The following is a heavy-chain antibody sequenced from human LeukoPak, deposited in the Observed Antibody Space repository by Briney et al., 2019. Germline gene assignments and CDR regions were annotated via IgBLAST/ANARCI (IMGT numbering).Heavy chain of an antibody. D-gene: IGHD6-19*01. CDR2: IIPIFGTA. Sequence: SVKVSCKASGGTFSSYAISWVRQAPGQGLEWMGGIIPIFGTANYAQKFQGRVTITADESTSSAYMELSSLRSEDTAVYYCARDIGDGIHRYSSGWHPGGNYFDYWGQGTLVTVSS. CDR3: ARDIGDGIHRYSSGWHPGGNYFDY. V-gene: IGHV1-69*01. J-gene: IGHJ4*02. CDR1: GGTFSSYA.